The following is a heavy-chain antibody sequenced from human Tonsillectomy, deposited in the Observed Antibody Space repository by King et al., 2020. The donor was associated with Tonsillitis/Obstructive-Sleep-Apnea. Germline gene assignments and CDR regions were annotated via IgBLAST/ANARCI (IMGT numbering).Heavy chain of an antibody. V-gene: IGHV1-18*01. J-gene: IGHJ5*02. D-gene: IGHD1-14*01. CDR2: ISGYNGDT. CDR3: AGVSAVAWEPPPVHP. Sequence: VQLVESGAEVKKPGASVTVSCKASGYTFISYGIIWVRQAPGQGLEWMGWISGYNGDTNYAQNLQGRVTMTTDTSTSTAYMEMRSLRADDTAVYYWAGVSAVAWEPPPVHPWGQGTLVTVPS. CDR1: GYTFISYG.